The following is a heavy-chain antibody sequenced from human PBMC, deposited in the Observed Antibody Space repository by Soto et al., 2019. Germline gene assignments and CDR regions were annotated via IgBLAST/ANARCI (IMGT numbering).Heavy chain of an antibody. Sequence: GRSLRLSCAASGFSFSSYSMNWVRQAPGKGLEWVSYISSGSSSIYYADSVKGRSTISRDNAKNSLYLQMNSLRADNTAVYYCASPSAYCTGGTCYSLFDFWGQGTLVTVSS. CDR3: ASPSAYCTGGTCYSLFDF. D-gene: IGHD2-15*01. CDR2: ISSGSSSI. V-gene: IGHV3-48*01. J-gene: IGHJ4*01. CDR1: GFSFSSYS.